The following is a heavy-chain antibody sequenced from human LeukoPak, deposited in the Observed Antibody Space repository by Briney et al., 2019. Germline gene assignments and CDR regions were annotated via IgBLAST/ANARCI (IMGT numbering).Heavy chain of an antibody. J-gene: IGHJ3*02. CDR3: ARTYYYDTQGAFDI. D-gene: IGHD3-22*01. V-gene: IGHV1-69*13. Sequence: VKVSCKASGGTFRSYAISWVRQAPGQGLEWMGRIIPIFGTANYAQKFQGRVTITTDESTSTAYMELSSLRSEDTAVYYCARTYYYDTQGAFDIWGQGTMATVSS. CDR1: GGTFRSYA. CDR2: IIPIFGTA.